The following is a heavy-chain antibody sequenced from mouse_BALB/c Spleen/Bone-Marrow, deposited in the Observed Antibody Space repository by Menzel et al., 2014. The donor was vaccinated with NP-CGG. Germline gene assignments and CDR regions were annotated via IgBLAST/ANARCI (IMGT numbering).Heavy chain of an antibody. CDR1: GYTFTSYY. V-gene: IGHV1S56*01. Sequence: QVQLQQSGPELVKPGASVRISCKASGYTFTSYYIHWVKQRPGQGLEWIGWIYPGNVNTRYDEKFKGKATLTADKSSSTAYMQLSSLTSEDSAVYFCARDYDYDAWFDYWGQGTLVTVSA. CDR2: IYPGNVNT. CDR3: ARDYDYDAWFDY. D-gene: IGHD2-4*01. J-gene: IGHJ3*01.